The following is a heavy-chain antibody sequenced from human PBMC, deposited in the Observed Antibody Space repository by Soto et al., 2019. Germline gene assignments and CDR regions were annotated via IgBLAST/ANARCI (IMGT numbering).Heavy chain of an antibody. V-gene: IGHV3-48*01. Sequence: EVQLVESGGGLVQPGGSLRLSCAASGFTFSSYSMNWVRQAPGKGLEWVSYISSSSSTIYYADSVKGRFTISRDNAKNSLYLQMNSLRAEDTAVYYCARDGTTFTRRGSVDYWGQGTLVTVSS. CDR3: ARDGTTFTRRGSVDY. J-gene: IGHJ4*02. CDR1: GFTFSSYS. CDR2: ISSSSSTI. D-gene: IGHD1-1*01.